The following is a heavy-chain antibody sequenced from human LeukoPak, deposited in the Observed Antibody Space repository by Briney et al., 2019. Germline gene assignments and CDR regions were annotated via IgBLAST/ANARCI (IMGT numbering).Heavy chain of an antibody. D-gene: IGHD3-3*01. J-gene: IGHJ4*02. Sequence: PGGSLRLSCAASGFTFSSYSMNWVRQAPGKGLEWVSYISSSSSTIYYADSVKGRFTISRDNAENSLYLQMNSLRAEDTAVYYCARDGPYDFWSGYQSYYFDYWGQGTLVTVSS. CDR2: ISSSSSTI. V-gene: IGHV3-48*01. CDR1: GFTFSSYS. CDR3: ARDGPYDFWSGYQSYYFDY.